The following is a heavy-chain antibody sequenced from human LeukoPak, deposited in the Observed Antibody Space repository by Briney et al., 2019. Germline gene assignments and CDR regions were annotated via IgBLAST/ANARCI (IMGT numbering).Heavy chain of an antibody. CDR1: GYTFTAYT. CDR2: VDPEDGET. D-gene: IGHD6-19*01. V-gene: IGHV1-69-2*01. Sequence: ASVKVSCKASGYTFTAYTISWVQQAPGKGLEWMGLVDPEDGETIYAERFQGRVTITADTSTDTAYMELSSLRSEDTAVYYCATSEYSSGWYATDYWGQGTLVTVSS. J-gene: IGHJ4*02. CDR3: ATSEYSSGWYATDY.